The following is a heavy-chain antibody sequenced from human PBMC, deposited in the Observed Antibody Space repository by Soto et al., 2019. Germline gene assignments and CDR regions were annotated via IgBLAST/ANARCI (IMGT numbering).Heavy chain of an antibody. V-gene: IGHV3-30-3*01. J-gene: IGHJ5*01. CDR2: ISYDGTNK. D-gene: IGHD7-27*01. Sequence: QVQLVESGGGVVQPGRSLRLSCAASGFSFSISPMHWVRQAPGKAPEWVALISYDGTNKFYAESVKGRFTISRDNSKSKLYLQVDRLKPEDAAVYYCARDPQTSGGQHWAFNSLDSWGQGTLVTVSS. CDR3: ARDPQTSGGQHWAFNSLDS. CDR1: GFSFSISP.